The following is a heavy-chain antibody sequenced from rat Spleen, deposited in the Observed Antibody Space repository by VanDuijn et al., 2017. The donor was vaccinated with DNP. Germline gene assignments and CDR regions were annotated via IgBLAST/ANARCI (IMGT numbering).Heavy chain of an antibody. J-gene: IGHJ4*01. Sequence: EVQLVESGGGLVQPGRSLKLSCAASGFTFSDYAMAWVRQAPKKGLEWVATISYDGSRTYYRDSVRGRFTISRDDAKSTLYLQMDSLMSEDTATYFCARDDYGSYGAMDPWGQGTSVTVSS. CDR1: GFTFSDYA. CDR3: ARDDYGSYGAMDP. CDR2: ISYDGSRT. D-gene: IGHD1-3*01. V-gene: IGHV5-17*01.